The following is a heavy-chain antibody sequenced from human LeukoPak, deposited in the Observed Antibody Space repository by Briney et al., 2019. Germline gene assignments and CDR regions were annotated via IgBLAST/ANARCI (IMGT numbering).Heavy chain of an antibody. D-gene: IGHD1-26*01. CDR3: ASSSGSYWDDAFDI. J-gene: IGHJ3*02. CDR1: GFTFSDYY. CDR2: ISSSGSTI. Sequence: GGSLRLSCAASGFTFSDYYMSWIRQAPGKGLEWVSYISSSGSTIYYADSVKGRFTISRDNAKNSLYPQMNSLRAEDTAVYYCASSSGSYWDDAFDIWGQGTMVTVSS. V-gene: IGHV3-11*01.